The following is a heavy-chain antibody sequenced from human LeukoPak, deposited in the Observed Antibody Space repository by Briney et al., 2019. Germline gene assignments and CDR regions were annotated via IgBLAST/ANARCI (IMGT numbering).Heavy chain of an antibody. D-gene: IGHD6-19*01. CDR1: GFTFSSYE. CDR2: ISSGGSTI. V-gene: IGHV3-48*03. J-gene: IGHJ4*02. CDR3: ARGDSSGWSAYFDY. Sequence: GGSLRLSCAASGFTFSSYETNWVRQAPGKGPEWVSYISSGGSTIYYADSVKGRFTISRDNAKNSLYLQMNSLRAEDTAVYYCARGDSSGWSAYFDYWGQGTLVTVSS.